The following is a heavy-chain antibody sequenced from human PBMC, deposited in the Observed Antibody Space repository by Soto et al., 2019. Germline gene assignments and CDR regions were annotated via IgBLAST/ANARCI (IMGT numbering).Heavy chain of an antibody. CDR3: ARDFGSDDFWSGSEDGYGMDV. V-gene: IGHV3-20*04. D-gene: IGHD3-3*01. Sequence: GGSLRLSCAASGFTFDDYGMSWVRQAPGKGLEWVSGINWNGGSTGYADSVKGRFTISRDNSKNSLYLQMNSLRDEDTAVYYCARDFGSDDFWSGSEDGYGMDVWGQGTTVTVSS. CDR2: INWNGGST. CDR1: GFTFDDYG. J-gene: IGHJ6*02.